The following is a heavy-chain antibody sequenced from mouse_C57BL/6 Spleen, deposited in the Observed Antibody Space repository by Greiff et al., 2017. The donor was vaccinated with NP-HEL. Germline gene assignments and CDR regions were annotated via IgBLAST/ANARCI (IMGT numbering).Heavy chain of an antibody. V-gene: IGHV5-6*01. D-gene: IGHD2-1*01. CDR2: ISSGGSYT. CDR3: ARHGGNSFAY. CDR1: GFTFSSYG. J-gene: IGHJ3*01. Sequence: EVKLVESGGDLVKPGGSLKLSCAASGFTFSSYGMSWVRQTPDKRLEWVATISSGGSYTYYPDSVKGRFTISRDNAKNTLYLQMSSLKSEDTARYYCARHGGNSFAYWGQGTLVTVSA.